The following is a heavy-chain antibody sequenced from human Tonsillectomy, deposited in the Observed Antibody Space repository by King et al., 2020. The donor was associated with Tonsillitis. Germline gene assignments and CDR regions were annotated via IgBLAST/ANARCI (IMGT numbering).Heavy chain of an antibody. V-gene: IGHV4-4*02. D-gene: IGHD3-10*01. CDR1: RGSISSTNW. J-gene: IGHJ3*02. Sequence: VQLQESGPGLVKPSGTLSLTCAVSRGSISSTNWWSWVRQPPGKGLEWIGEIYHGGSSNYKPSLKSRVTISVDKSKNHFSRRLSSLTAADTAVYYCATRSFGARAFDIWGQGTMVTVSS. CDR2: IYHGGSS. CDR3: ATRSFGARAFDI.